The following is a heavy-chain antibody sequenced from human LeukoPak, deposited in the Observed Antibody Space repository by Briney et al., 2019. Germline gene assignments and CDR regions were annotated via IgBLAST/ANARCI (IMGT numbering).Heavy chain of an antibody. Sequence: GASVKVSCKASGYTFTGYYMHWVRQAPGQGLEWMGWINPNSGGTNYAQKFQGRVTMTRDTSISTAYMELSRLRSDDTAVYYCARSDYYGSGSYYDWGQGTLVTVSS. CDR1: GYTFTGYY. D-gene: IGHD3-10*01. J-gene: IGHJ4*02. CDR3: ARSDYYGSGSYYD. CDR2: INPNSGGT. V-gene: IGHV1-2*02.